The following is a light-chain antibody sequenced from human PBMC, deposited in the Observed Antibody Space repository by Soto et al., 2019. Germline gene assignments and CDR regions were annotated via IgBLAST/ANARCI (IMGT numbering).Light chain of an antibody. J-gene: IGLJ3*02. CDR3: CSYVGSRV. CDR2: EGS. Sequence: QSALTQPASVSGSPGQSITISCTGTSSDVGSYNLVSWYQQHPGKAPKLMIYEGSKRPSGVSNRFSGSKSGNTASLTISGFQAEDEADYYCCSYVGSRVFGGGTKVTVL. V-gene: IGLV2-23*01. CDR1: SSDVGSYNL.